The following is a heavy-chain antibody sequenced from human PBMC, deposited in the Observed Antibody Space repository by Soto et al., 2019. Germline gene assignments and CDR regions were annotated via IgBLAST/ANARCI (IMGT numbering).Heavy chain of an antibody. D-gene: IGHD2-2*01. CDR3: ATETHTVSQSVVLSIAMVDGMDG. Sequence: QVQLVASGGGVIYPGRSLRLSCAASGFTFSSYGMHWVRQAPGKGLEWVAVIWFDGSNKYHADSVKGRFTTSRDNSTNTLPLQMISQRADDTAFYYGATETHTVSQSVVLSIAMVDGMDGWGPGTTVTVSS. J-gene: IGHJ6*01. CDR1: GFTFSSYG. V-gene: IGHV3-33*01. CDR2: IWFDGSNK.